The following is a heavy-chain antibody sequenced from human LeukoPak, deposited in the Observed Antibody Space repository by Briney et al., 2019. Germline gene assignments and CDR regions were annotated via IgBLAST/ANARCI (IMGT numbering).Heavy chain of an antibody. CDR3: ARMRRRGVRGVIIPEGFDP. CDR1: GYTFTSYY. D-gene: IGHD3-10*01. J-gene: IGHJ5*02. CDR2: INPSGGST. Sequence: RASVKVSCKASGYTFTSYYIHWVRQAPGQGLEWMGIINPSGGSTTYAQNFQGRVTMTGDTSTSTVYMELSSLRSDDTAVYYCARMRRRGVRGVIIPEGFDPWGQGTLVTVSS. V-gene: IGHV1-46*01.